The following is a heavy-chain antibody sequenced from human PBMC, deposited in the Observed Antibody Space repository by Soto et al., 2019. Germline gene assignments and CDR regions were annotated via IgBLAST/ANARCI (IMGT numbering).Heavy chain of an antibody. J-gene: IGHJ4*02. Sequence: GGSLRLSCAASGFTFSSYEMNWVRQAPGKGLEWVSYISSSGSTIYYADSVKGRFTISRDNAKNSLYLQMNSLRAEDTAVYYCARVGRHSSLFDYWGQGTLVTVSS. CDR1: GFTFSSYE. CDR2: ISSSGSTI. V-gene: IGHV3-48*03. CDR3: ARVGRHSSLFDY. D-gene: IGHD6-13*01.